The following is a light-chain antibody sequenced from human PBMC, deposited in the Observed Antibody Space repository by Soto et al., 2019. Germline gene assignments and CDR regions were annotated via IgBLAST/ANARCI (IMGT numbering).Light chain of an antibody. Sequence: DLQMTQSPSSLSASVGDRVTITCQASQDISNYLNWYQQKPGKAPKLLIYDASNMETGVPSRFSGSGSGTDFTFTISSLQPEDIATYYCQQYDHLPLTFGGGTKVEIK. CDR1: QDISNY. CDR3: QQYDHLPLT. J-gene: IGKJ4*01. CDR2: DAS. V-gene: IGKV1-33*01.